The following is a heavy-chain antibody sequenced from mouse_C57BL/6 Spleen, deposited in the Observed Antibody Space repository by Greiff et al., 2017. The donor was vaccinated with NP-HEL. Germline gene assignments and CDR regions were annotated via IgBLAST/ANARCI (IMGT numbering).Heavy chain of an antibody. V-gene: IGHV5-17*01. J-gene: IGHJ1*03. Sequence: EVQRVESGGGLVKPGGSLKLSCAASGFTFSDYGMHWVRQAPEKGLEWVAYISSGSSTIYYADTVKGRFTISRDNAKNTLFLQMTSLRSEDTAMYYCAKLYYYGSRYFDVWGTGTTVTVSS. D-gene: IGHD1-1*01. CDR2: ISSGSSTI. CDR3: AKLYYYGSRYFDV. CDR1: GFTFSDYG.